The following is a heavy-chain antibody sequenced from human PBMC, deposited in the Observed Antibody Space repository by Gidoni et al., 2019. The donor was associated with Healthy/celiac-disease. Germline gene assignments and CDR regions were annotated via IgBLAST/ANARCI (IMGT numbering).Heavy chain of an antibody. Sequence: QVQLVESGGGLVKPGGSLRLSCAASGFTFSYYYMSWLRQAPGKGLEWVSYISSSSSYTNYADSVKGRFTISRDNAKNSLYLQMNSLRAEDTAVYYCARDVIVVVPAAMLDYYYYGMDVWGQGTTVTVSS. J-gene: IGHJ6*02. CDR2: ISSSSSYT. V-gene: IGHV3-11*06. CDR3: ARDVIVVVPAAMLDYYYYGMDV. CDR1: GFTFSYYY. D-gene: IGHD2-2*01.